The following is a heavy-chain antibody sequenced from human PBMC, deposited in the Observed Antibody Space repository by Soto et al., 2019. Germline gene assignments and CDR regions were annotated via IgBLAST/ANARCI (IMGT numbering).Heavy chain of an antibody. J-gene: IGHJ3*01. D-gene: IGHD3-10*01. Sequence: GGSLRLSCAASGFTFNSYAMNWVRQAPGKGLEWISYISGGGSTTDYAASVEGRFTVSRDNAKNLLYLQMNGLRAEDTAVYYCVGGGSGATSGDFFDAWGQGTLVTVSS. CDR3: VGGGSGATSGDFFDA. CDR2: ISGGGSTT. V-gene: IGHV3-48*03. CDR1: GFTFNSYA.